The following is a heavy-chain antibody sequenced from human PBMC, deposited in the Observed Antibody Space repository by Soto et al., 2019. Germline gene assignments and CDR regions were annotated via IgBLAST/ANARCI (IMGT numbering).Heavy chain of an antibody. CDR3: ARGCSGFCSSGNWFEP. J-gene: IGHJ5*02. Sequence: VASVKVSCKASGYTFTSYDINWVRQATGQGLEWMGWMNPNSGNTGYAQKFQGRVTMTRNTSISTAYMELSSLRSEDTAVYYCARGCSGFCSSGNWFEPWGKGTLVTVSS. CDR1: GYTFTSYD. D-gene: IGHD6-6*01. CDR2: MNPNSGNT. V-gene: IGHV1-8*01.